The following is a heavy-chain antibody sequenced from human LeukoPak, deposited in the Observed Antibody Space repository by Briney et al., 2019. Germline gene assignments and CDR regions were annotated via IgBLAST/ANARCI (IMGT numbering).Heavy chain of an antibody. CDR3: ARDPYGGNGYFDY. D-gene: IGHD4-23*01. J-gene: IGHJ4*02. V-gene: IGHV3-53*01. CDR1: TFTVASNY. CDR2: IYQGGST. Sequence: TGGSLRLSCAVSTFTVASNYMSWVRQTPGKGLVWVSDIYQGGSTYYSDSVKGRFTISRDNSKNTLYLQMNSLRAEDTAVYYCARDPYGGNGYFDYWGQGTLVTVSS.